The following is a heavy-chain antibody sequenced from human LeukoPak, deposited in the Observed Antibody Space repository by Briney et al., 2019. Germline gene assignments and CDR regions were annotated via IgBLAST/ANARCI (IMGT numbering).Heavy chain of an antibody. Sequence: PGRSLRLSCAASGFPFNTYTMNWVRQAPGKGLEWVAVISYGGSNKYYADSVQGRFTISRDDSKNTLYLQMNSLRREDTAVYFCARVDLWFGEVLAGGLDYWGQGALVTVSS. D-gene: IGHD3-10*01. V-gene: IGHV3-30*04. CDR2: ISYGGSNK. J-gene: IGHJ4*02. CDR1: GFPFNTYT. CDR3: ARVDLWFGEVLAGGLDY.